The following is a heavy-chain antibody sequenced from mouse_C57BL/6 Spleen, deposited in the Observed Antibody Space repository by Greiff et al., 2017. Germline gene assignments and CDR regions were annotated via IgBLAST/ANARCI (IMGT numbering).Heavy chain of an antibody. J-gene: IGHJ2*01. V-gene: IGHV5-4*01. Sequence: EVKLVESGGGLVKPGGSLKLSCAASGFTFSSYAMSWVRQTPEKRLEWVATISDGGSYTYYPDNVKGRFTISRDNAENNLYLQMSHLKSEDTAMYYCARDGGYYGSSYGVYFDYWGQGTTLTVSS. D-gene: IGHD1-1*01. CDR3: ARDGGYYGSSYGVYFDY. CDR2: ISDGGSYT. CDR1: GFTFSSYA.